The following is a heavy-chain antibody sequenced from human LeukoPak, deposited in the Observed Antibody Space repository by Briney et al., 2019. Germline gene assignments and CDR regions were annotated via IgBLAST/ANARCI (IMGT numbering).Heavy chain of an antibody. Sequence: GTLSLTCAVSGASINNSNWWRWVRQAPGKGLEWVSLIYSGGETYYADSVKGRFTISRDNSKNTVYLQMNSLRAEDTAVYYCARDRHCVGGTCYGLWGQGTRVTVSS. CDR2: IYSGGET. D-gene: IGHD2-21*01. CDR3: ARDRHCVGGTCYGL. V-gene: IGHV3-66*01. CDR1: GASINNSNW. J-gene: IGHJ4*02.